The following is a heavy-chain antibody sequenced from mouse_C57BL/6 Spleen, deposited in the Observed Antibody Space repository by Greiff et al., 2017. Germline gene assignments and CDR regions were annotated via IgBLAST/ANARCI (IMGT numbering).Heavy chain of an antibody. CDR3: AANYYGSSYDDWYFDV. Sequence: VQLQQSGPGLVQPSQRLSITCTVSGFSLTSYGVHWVRQSPGKGLEWLGVIWRGGSTDYNAAFMSRLSITKDNSKSQVFFKMNSLQADDTAIYYCAANYYGSSYDDWYFDVWGTGTTVTVSS. CDR1: GFSLTSYG. D-gene: IGHD1-1*01. J-gene: IGHJ1*03. V-gene: IGHV2-5*01. CDR2: IWRGGST.